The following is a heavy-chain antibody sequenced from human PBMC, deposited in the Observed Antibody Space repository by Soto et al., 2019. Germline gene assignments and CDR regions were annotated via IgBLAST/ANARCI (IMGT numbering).Heavy chain of an antibody. CDR2: IHASGNT. Sequence: SETLSLTCSVSGGSLNNFYLNWVRQTAGKGLEWIGRIHASGNTNYNPSLKSRATLSVDTSKNQFSLKVRSVTAADTAVYYCARSSHKERWFDPWGQGTLVTVSS. D-gene: IGHD6-19*01. V-gene: IGHV4-4*07. CDR1: GGSLNNFY. J-gene: IGHJ5*02. CDR3: ARSSHKERWFDP.